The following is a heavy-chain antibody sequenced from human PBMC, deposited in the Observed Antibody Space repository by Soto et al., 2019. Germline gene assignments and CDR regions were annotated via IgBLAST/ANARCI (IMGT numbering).Heavy chain of an antibody. CDR2: IISSGGST. J-gene: IGHJ1*01. CDR3: AKAEGSSYGTKYSQH. Sequence: EVQLLESGGGLVQPGGSLRLSCAASGFTFSTYAMNWVRQAPGKGLEWVSLIISSGGSTYYADSVKGRFTISRDNSKNTLYLQMNSLRADDTAVYYCAKAEGSSYGTKYSQHWGQGALVTVSS. D-gene: IGHD6-13*01. V-gene: IGHV3-23*01. CDR1: GFTFSTYA.